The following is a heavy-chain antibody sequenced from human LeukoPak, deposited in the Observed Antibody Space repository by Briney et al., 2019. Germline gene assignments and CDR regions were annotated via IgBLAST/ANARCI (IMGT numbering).Heavy chain of an antibody. CDR1: GYTFTSYG. D-gene: IGHD5-24*01. CDR3: ARVDGYNTVDY. Sequence: ASMNGSSKASGYTFTSYGISWVRQATGQGLEWMGWISAYNGNTNYAQKLQGRVTMTTDTSTSTAYTALRSLRSDDTAVYFCARVDGYNTVDYWGQRALVTVSS. J-gene: IGHJ4*02. CDR2: ISAYNGNT. V-gene: IGHV1-18*01.